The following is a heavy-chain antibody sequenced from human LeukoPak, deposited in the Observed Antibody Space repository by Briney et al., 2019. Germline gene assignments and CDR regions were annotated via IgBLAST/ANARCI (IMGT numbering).Heavy chain of an antibody. D-gene: IGHD2-15*01. CDR2: ISSNGGST. CDR1: GFTFSSYA. Sequence: PGGSLRLSCSASGFTFSSYAMHWVRQAPGKGLEYVSAISSNGGSTYYADSVKGRFTISRDNSKNTLYLQMNSLRAEDTAVYYCAKHGGYCSGGSCYLLGQYYYYYYGMDVWGQGTTVTVSS. J-gene: IGHJ6*02. CDR3: AKHGGYCSGGSCYLLGQYYYYYYGMDV. V-gene: IGHV3-64*04.